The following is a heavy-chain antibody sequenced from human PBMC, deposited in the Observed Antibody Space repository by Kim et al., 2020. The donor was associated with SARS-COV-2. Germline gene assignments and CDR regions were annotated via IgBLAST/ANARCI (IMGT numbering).Heavy chain of an antibody. CDR2: INSDRSST. Sequence: GGSLRLSCAASGFTFSSYWMHWVRQAPGKGLVWVSRINSDRSSTSYADSVKGRFTISRDNAKNTLYLQMNSLRAEDTAVYYCARYPAPNYYDSSGRPYYYYYGMDVWGQGTTVTVSS. J-gene: IGHJ6*02. CDR3: ARYPAPNYYDSSGRPYYYYYGMDV. CDR1: GFTFSSYW. D-gene: IGHD3-22*01. V-gene: IGHV3-74*01.